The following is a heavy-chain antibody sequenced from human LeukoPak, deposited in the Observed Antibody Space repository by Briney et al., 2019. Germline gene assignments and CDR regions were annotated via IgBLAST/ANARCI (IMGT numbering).Heavy chain of an antibody. CDR3: ARVGGWSSQGYYFDY. Sequence: NPSETLSLTCAVSGGSISSSNWWSWVRQPPGKGLERIGEIYHSGSTNYNPSLKSRVTISVDKSKNQFSLNLSSVTAADTAVYYCARVGGWSSQGYYFDYWGQGTRVTVSS. V-gene: IGHV4-4*02. J-gene: IGHJ4*02. CDR1: GGSISSSNW. D-gene: IGHD6-13*01. CDR2: IYHSGST.